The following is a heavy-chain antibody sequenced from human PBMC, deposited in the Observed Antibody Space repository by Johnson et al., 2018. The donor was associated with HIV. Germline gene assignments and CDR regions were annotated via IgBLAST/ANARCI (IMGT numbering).Heavy chain of an antibody. CDR3: AKDRGYGGNLDAFDI. V-gene: IGHV3-66*02. CDR1: GVTVSRNY. D-gene: IGHD4-23*01. Sequence: AAGGVTVSRNYMSWVRQAPGKGLEWVSVIYSGGSTYYADSVKGRFTISRDNSKNTLYLQMNSLRAEDTAVYYCAKDRGYGGNLDAFDIWGQGTMVTVSS. CDR2: IYSGGST. J-gene: IGHJ3*02.